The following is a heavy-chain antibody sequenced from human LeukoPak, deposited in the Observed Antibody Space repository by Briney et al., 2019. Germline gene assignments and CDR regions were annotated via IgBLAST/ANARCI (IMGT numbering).Heavy chain of an antibody. CDR2: INPSDGAT. Sequence: ASVKVSCKASGYTFTMYQIHWVRQAPGQGLEWMGMINPSDGATTYAQRFQGRVTLIRDMSTTTVYMDLHSLRFEDTAVHFCAREQRGGLSGNLGGLFASYYTYYYMDVWGRGTTVTVSS. V-gene: IGHV1-46*01. D-gene: IGHD1-26*01. J-gene: IGHJ6*03. CDR3: AREQRGGLSGNLGGLFASYYTYYYMDV. CDR1: GYTFTMYQ.